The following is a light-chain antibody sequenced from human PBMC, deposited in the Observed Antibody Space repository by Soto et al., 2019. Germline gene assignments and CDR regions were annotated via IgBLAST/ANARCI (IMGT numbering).Light chain of an antibody. CDR3: CSYAGRSNWV. CDR2: EAT. CDR1: SSDVGSYNL. J-gene: IGLJ3*02. Sequence: QAVVTQPASVSGSPGQSITISCTGSSSDVGSYNLVSWYQQYPGKAPKLMIYEATQRPSGVSDRFSGSKSGNTASLTISGLQTEDEADYFCCSYAGRSNWVFGGGTKLTVL. V-gene: IGLV2-23*01.